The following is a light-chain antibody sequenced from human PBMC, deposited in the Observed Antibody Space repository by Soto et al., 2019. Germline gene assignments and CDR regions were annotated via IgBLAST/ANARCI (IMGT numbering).Light chain of an antibody. Sequence: QSALTQTASVSGSPGQSITISCTGTSSDVGGYNFVSWYQQHPGKAPKLIIHEVTNRPSGVSGRFSGSKSGNTAFLTISGLQAEDEAVYYCRSHSSSITWMFGGGTKLTVL. J-gene: IGLJ3*02. CDR1: SSDVGGYNF. CDR3: RSHSSSITWM. V-gene: IGLV2-14*03. CDR2: EVT.